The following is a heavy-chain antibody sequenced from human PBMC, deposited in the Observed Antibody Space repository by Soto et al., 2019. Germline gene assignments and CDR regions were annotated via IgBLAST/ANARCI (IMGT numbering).Heavy chain of an antibody. Sequence: SETLSLTCTVSGGSISSGAYYWSWIRQHPGKGLEWMGYIYNSGSTYNNPSLKSRLTISADTSKNQVSLRLSSVTAADTAVYYCARLPNGSGPFQFDCWGQGTLVTVSS. V-gene: IGHV4-31*03. CDR1: GGSISSGAYY. J-gene: IGHJ4*02. CDR3: ARLPNGSGPFQFDC. D-gene: IGHD3-10*01. CDR2: IYNSGST.